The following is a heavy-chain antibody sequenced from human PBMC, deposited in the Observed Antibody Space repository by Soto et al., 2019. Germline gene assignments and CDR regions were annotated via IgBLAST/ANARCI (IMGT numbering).Heavy chain of an antibody. Sequence: ASVKVSCKASGYTFTGYYMHWVRQAPGQGLESMGWINPNSGGTNYAQKFQGWVTMTRDTSISTAYMELSRLRSDDTAVYYCAREGSSSWYYYYGMDVWGQGTTVTVSS. CDR3: AREGSSSWYYYYGMDV. V-gene: IGHV1-2*04. CDR2: INPNSGGT. J-gene: IGHJ6*02. D-gene: IGHD6-13*01. CDR1: GYTFTGYY.